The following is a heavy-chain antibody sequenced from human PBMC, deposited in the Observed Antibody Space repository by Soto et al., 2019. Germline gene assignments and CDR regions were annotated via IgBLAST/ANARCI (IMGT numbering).Heavy chain of an antibody. Sequence: QVQLQESGPGLVKPSGTLSLTCAASGGSITSTNLWSWGRQPPGKGLDWIGEIYHSGSTNYNPSLKSRVTISVDKSKNEFSLKLSSVTAADTAVYYCARVSGSYYYGMDVWGQGTTVTVSS. D-gene: IGHD1-26*01. CDR1: GGSITSTNL. V-gene: IGHV4-4*02. CDR2: IYHSGST. J-gene: IGHJ6*02. CDR3: ARVSGSYYYGMDV.